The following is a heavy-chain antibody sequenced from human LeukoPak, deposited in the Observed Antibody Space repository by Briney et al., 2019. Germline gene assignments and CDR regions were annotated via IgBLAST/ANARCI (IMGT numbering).Heavy chain of an antibody. J-gene: IGHJ5*02. CDR1: GFTFSSYG. CDR2: ISYDGSNK. Sequence: GRSLRLSCAASGFTFSSYGMHWVRQAPGKGLEWVAVISYDGSNKYYADSVKGRFTISRDNSKNTLYLQMNSLRAEDTAVYYCAKESGYITIFGVVNWFDPWGQGTLVTVSS. D-gene: IGHD3-3*01. CDR3: AKESGYITIFGVVNWFDP. V-gene: IGHV3-30*18.